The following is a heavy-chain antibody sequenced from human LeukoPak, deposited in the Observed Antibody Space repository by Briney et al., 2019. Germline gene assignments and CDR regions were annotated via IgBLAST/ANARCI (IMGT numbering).Heavy chain of an antibody. J-gene: IGHJ4*02. D-gene: IGHD3-16*02. V-gene: IGHV3-15*01. Sequence: GGSLRLSCTASGFTFFTAWMTWFRQSPGKGLEWVGHIKSNLYGGTTDFAASLRGRFTISRDDSKNTVYLQMNSLKTEDTAVYYCTKDRPFTSGGVILYWGQGTLVTVSS. CDR1: GFTFFTAW. CDR2: IKSNLYGGTT. CDR3: TKDRPFTSGGVILY.